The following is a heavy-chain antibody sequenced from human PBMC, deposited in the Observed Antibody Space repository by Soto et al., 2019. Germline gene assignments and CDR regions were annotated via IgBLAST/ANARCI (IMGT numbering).Heavy chain of an antibody. J-gene: IGHJ6*01. V-gene: IGHV1-69*02. D-gene: IGHD1-26*01. CDR1: GGTFSSYT. CDR3: ARSAPHGSYCFFPGMDV. Sequence: QVQLVQSGAEVKKPGSSVKVSCKASGGTFSSYTISWVRQAPGQGLEWMGRIIPILGIANYAQKFHGRVRNTAVKSTSTADRELHSLRSEDTAVYYGARSAPHGSYCFFPGMDVWGQGTTVT. CDR2: IIPILGIA.